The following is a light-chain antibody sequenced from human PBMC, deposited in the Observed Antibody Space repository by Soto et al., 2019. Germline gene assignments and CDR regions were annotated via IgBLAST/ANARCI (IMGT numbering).Light chain of an antibody. Sequence: DIQMTQSPSSLSVSVGDRVTITCRTSQSISTYLNWYQQKPGKPPKVLIYAASSLQSGVPSRFSGSGSGTDFTLTITSLQPEDSATYYCQQSYNTPQTFGQGTKVDIK. CDR1: QSISTY. V-gene: IGKV1-39*01. J-gene: IGKJ1*01. CDR3: QQSYNTPQT. CDR2: AAS.